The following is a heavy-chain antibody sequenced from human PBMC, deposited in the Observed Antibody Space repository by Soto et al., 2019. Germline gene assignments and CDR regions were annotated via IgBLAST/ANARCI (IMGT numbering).Heavy chain of an antibody. CDR3: ARAYCSGGSCYVGVYYYGMDV. Sequence: SVKVSCKASGGTFSSYAISWVRQAPGQGLEWMGGIIPIFGTANYAQKFQGRVTITADESTSTAYMELSSLGSEDTAVYYCARAYCSGGSCYVGVYYYGMDVWGQGTTVTVS. V-gene: IGHV1-69*13. CDR1: GGTFSSYA. D-gene: IGHD2-15*01. CDR2: IIPIFGTA. J-gene: IGHJ6*02.